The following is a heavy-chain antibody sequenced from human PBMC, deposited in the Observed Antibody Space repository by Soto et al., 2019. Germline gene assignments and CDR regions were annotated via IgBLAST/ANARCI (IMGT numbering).Heavy chain of an antibody. Sequence: GASVKVSCKASGYTFTSYGISWVRQAPGQGLEWMGWISAYNGNTNYAQKLQGRVTMTTDTSTSTAYMELRSLRSDDTAVYYCARDFNTHVIDYYASSGMDAWGQGTTLTVSS. J-gene: IGHJ6*02. CDR3: ARDFNTHVIDYYASSGMDA. CDR1: GYTFTSYG. CDR2: ISAYNGNT. D-gene: IGHD3-16*02. V-gene: IGHV1-18*01.